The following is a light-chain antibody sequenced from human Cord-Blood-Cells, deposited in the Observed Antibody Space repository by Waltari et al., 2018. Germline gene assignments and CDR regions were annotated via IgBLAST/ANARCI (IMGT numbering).Light chain of an antibody. CDR3: SSYTSSSTL. V-gene: IGLV2-14*01. Sequence: QSALTQPASVSGSPGQSITISCTGTSSDVGGYNYVSWYKQHPGKAPKLMIYDVSKRPSGVSNRFSGSKSGNTASLTISGLQAEDEADYYCSSYTSSSTLFGGGTKLTVL. CDR2: DVS. J-gene: IGLJ2*01. CDR1: SSDVGGYNY.